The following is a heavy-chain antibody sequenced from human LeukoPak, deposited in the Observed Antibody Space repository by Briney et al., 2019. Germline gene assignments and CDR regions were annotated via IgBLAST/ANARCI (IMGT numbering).Heavy chain of an antibody. Sequence: PSETLSLTCTVSGGSINSYYWSWIRQPPGKGLEWIGYIYYSGSTNYNPSLKSRVTISVDTSKNQFSLKLSSVTAADTAVYYCARRVVVTAQLRDGFDIWGQGTMVTVSS. J-gene: IGHJ3*02. CDR2: IYYSGST. V-gene: IGHV4-59*08. CDR1: GGSINSYY. CDR3: ARRVVVTAQLRDGFDI. D-gene: IGHD2-21*02.